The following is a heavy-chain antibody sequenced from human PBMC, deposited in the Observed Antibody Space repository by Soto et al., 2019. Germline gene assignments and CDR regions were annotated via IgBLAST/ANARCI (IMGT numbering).Heavy chain of an antibody. CDR2: ISAYNGNT. J-gene: IGHJ4*02. CDR3: ARDLTQGSMIVASRYDY. Sequence: QVQLVQSGAEVKKPGASVKVSCKDSGYTFTSYGISWVRQAPGQGLEWMGWISAYNGNTNYAQKLQGRVTMTTDTATSTAYMELRSLRSDDTAVYYCARDLTQGSMIVASRYDYWGQGTLVTVSS. CDR1: GYTFTSYG. D-gene: IGHD3-22*01. V-gene: IGHV1-18*01.